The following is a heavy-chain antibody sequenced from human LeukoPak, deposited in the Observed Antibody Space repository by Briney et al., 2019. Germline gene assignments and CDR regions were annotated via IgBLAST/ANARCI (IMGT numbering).Heavy chain of an antibody. CDR3: AREDSYYYGSGSYPFDY. CDR2: ISSSSSYI. V-gene: IGHV3-21*01. CDR1: GFSFSSYS. D-gene: IGHD3-10*01. Sequence: GGSLRLSCAASGFSFSSYSMNWVHQAPGKGLEWVSSISSSSSYIYYADSAKGRFTISIDNAKNSLYLQMNSLRAEDTAVYYCAREDSYYYGSGSYPFDYWGQGTLVTVSS. J-gene: IGHJ4*02.